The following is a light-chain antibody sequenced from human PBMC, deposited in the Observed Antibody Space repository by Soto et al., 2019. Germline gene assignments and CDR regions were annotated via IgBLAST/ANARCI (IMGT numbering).Light chain of an antibody. J-gene: IGKJ1*01. Sequence: VVVAESXGTLSVSLREXXXXXSXSIQSVSNNYLAWYQQQXGQAPRLLIYGASXRANGITARFSGSGSGTDFTLNTSSLETADFAVYYCQQRSKWPKTFGQGTKVDIK. V-gene: IGKV3D-20*02. CDR1: QSVSNNY. CDR3: QQRSKWPKT. CDR2: GAS.